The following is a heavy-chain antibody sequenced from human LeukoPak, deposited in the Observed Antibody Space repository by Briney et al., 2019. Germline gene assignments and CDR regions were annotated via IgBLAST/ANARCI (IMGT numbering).Heavy chain of an antibody. CDR2: INSDGSRI. D-gene: IGHD3-22*01. CDR1: RITFSNYC. V-gene: IGHV3-74*01. Sequence: AGSLRLSCAASRITFSNYCMHWVRQAPGKGLEWFSRINSDGSRITYADSVKVRFTISRDNAKNTLYLQMNSLRVEDTAVYYCASSPVITRDWGQGTLVTVSS. CDR3: ASSPVITRD. J-gene: IGHJ4*02.